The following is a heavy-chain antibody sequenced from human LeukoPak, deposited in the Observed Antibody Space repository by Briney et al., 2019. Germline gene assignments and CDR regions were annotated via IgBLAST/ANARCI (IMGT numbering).Heavy chain of an antibody. CDR1: GYTFTSYG. D-gene: IGHD6-19*01. V-gene: IGHV1-18*01. CDR2: ISAYNGNT. Sequence: ASVKVSRKASGYTFTSYGISWVRQAPGQGLEWMGWISAYNGNTNYAQKLQGRVTMTTDTSTSTAYMELSSLRSEDTAVYYCARVDSSGWSHHGWFDPWGQGTLVTVSS. CDR3: ARVDSSGWSHHGWFDP. J-gene: IGHJ5*02.